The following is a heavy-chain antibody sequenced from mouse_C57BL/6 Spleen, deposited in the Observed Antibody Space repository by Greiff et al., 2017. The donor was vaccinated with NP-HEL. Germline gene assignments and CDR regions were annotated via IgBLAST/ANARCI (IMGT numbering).Heavy chain of an antibody. V-gene: IGHV1-80*01. Sequence: VQLMESGAELVKPGASVKISCKASGYAFSSYWMNWVKQRPGQGLEWIGQIYPGDGDTNYNGKFKGKATLTADKSSSTAYMQLSSLTSEDSAVYLCARSESSGSYFDYWGQGTTLTVSS. CDR3: ARSESSGSYFDY. D-gene: IGHD3-2*02. J-gene: IGHJ2*01. CDR2: IYPGDGDT. CDR1: GYAFSSYW.